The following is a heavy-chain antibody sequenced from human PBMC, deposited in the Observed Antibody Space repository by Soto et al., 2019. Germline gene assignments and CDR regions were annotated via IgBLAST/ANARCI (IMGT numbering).Heavy chain of an antibody. V-gene: IGHV1-18*01. D-gene: IGHD2-2*01. CDR1: SESLSSSG. Sequence: GASVKVESASSSESLSSSGVTVARQTLGQRPEWLGWISAYNGNTNYAQKLQGRVTMTTDTSTSTAYMELRSLRSDDTAVYYCARGPPSSSTSCDESSYGMDVWGQGTTVTVSS. CDR2: ISAYNGNT. CDR3: ARGPPSSSTSCDESSYGMDV. J-gene: IGHJ6*02.